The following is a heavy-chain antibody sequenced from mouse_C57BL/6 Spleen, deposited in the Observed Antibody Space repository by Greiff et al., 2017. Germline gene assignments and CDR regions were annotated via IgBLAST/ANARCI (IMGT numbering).Heavy chain of an antibody. Sequence: QVQLKQSGPGLVAPSQSLSITCTVSGFSLTSYGVSWVRQPPGKGLEWLGVIWGDGSTNYHSDLISRLCISKDNSKSKVFLKLNSLHNDDTATYYCARGYYSNYGFAYWGQGTLVTVSA. J-gene: IGHJ3*01. D-gene: IGHD2-5*01. V-gene: IGHV2-3*01. CDR1: GFSLTSYG. CDR2: IWGDGST. CDR3: ARGYYSNYGFAY.